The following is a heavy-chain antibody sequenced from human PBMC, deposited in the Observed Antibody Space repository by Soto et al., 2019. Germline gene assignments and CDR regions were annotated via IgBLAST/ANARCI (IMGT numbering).Heavy chain of an antibody. J-gene: IGHJ4*02. Sequence: ASVKVSCKASGGTFSSYTISWVRQAPGQGLEWMGRIIPILGIANYAQKLQGRVTITADKSTSTAYMELSSLRSEDTAVYYCVSYSSGWYYFDYWGQGTLVTVSS. CDR3: VSYSSGWYYFDY. V-gene: IGHV1-69*02. CDR1: GGTFSSYT. D-gene: IGHD6-19*01. CDR2: IIPILGIA.